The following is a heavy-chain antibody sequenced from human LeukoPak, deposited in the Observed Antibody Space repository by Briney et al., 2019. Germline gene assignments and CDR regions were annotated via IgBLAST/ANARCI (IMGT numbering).Heavy chain of an antibody. V-gene: IGHV3-7*01. CDR3: ARVQGEIFAVVTFDY. D-gene: IGHD3-3*01. CDR1: GFTFSRFW. J-gene: IGHJ4*02. CDR2: IKEDGSEK. Sequence: GGSLRLSCAASGFTFSRFWMSWVRQAPGKGLEWVANIKEDGSEKYYVDSVKGRFTISRDNAKNSLYLQMNGLTAEDTAVYYCARVQGEIFAVVTFDYWGLGTLVTVSS.